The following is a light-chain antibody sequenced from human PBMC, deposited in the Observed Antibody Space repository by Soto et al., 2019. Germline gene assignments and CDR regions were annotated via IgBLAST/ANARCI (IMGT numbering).Light chain of an antibody. CDR2: EVT. J-gene: IGLJ1*01. V-gene: IGLV2-23*02. CDR3: CSYTGSSTYF. Sequence: QSVLTQPASVSGSPGQSITISCTGASSDVGNYNLVSWYQHHPGKAPKLMIYEVTKRPSGVSNRFSGSKSGNTASLTISGLQAEDEADYYCCSYTGSSTYFFGTGTRSPS. CDR1: SSDVGNYNL.